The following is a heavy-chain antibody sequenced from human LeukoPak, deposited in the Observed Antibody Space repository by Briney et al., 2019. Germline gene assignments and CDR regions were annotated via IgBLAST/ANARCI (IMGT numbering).Heavy chain of an antibody. CDR1: GGSFSGYY. J-gene: IGHJ4*02. V-gene: IGHV4-34*01. CDR3: ARGGNSGSYSH. CDR2: INHSGST. D-gene: IGHD1-26*01. Sequence: SETLSLTCAVYGGSFSGYYWSWIRQPPGKGLEWIGEINHSGSTNYNPSLKSRVTISVDTSKNQFSLKLSSVTAADTAVYYCARGGNSGSYSHWGQGTLVTVSS.